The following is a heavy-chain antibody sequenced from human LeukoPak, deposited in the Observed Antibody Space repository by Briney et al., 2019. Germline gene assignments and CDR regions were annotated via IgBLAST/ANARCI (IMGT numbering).Heavy chain of an antibody. CDR1: GYTFTSYG. Sequence: GASVKVSCKASGYTFTSYGISWVRQAPGQGLEWMGGIIPIFGTANYAQKFQGRVTITTDESTSTAYMELSSLRSEDTAVYYCARRSSLTNEAYYFDYWGQGTLATVSS. D-gene: IGHD1-1*01. CDR2: IIPIFGTA. CDR3: ARRSSLTNEAYYFDY. V-gene: IGHV1-69*05. J-gene: IGHJ4*02.